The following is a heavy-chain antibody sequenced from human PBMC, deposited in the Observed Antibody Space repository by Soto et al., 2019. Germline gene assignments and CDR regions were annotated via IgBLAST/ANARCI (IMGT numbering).Heavy chain of an antibody. J-gene: IGHJ6*02. D-gene: IGHD6-19*01. CDR3: AIAVYYYYYYCMDV. Sequence: PSETLSLTCAVYGGSFSGYYWSWIRQPPGKGLEWIGEINHSGSTNYNPSLKSRVTISVDTSKNQFSLKLTSVTSPDTPVYSCAIAVYYYYYYCMDVWGQGTMVTVSS. CDR2: INHSGST. CDR1: GGSFSGYY. V-gene: IGHV4-34*01.